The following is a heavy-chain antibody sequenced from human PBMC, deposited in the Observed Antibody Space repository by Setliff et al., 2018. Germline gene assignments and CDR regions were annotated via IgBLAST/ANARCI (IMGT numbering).Heavy chain of an antibody. CDR2: IYYSGST. Sequence: SETLSLTCTVSGGSISSSSYYWGWIRQPTGKGLEWIGSIYYSGSTYYNPSLKSRVTISVDTSKNQFSLKLSSVTAADTAVYYCAGYSGYGGDDYWGQGTLVTVSS. CDR1: GGSISSSSYY. V-gene: IGHV4-39*01. J-gene: IGHJ4*02. D-gene: IGHD5-12*01. CDR3: AGYSGYGGDDY.